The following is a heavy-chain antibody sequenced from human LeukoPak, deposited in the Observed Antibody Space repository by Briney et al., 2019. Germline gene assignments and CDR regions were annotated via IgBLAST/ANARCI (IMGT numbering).Heavy chain of an antibody. CDR1: GFTVSSNY. J-gene: IGHJ4*02. CDR3: ARVDTAMVTREYYFDY. Sequence: GGSLRLSCAASGFTVSSNYMNWVRQAPGKGLEWVSVIYSGGSTYYADSVKGRFTISRDNSKNTLYLQMNSLRAEDTAVYYCARVDTAMVTREYYFDYWGQGTLVTVSS. D-gene: IGHD5-18*01. CDR2: IYSGGST. V-gene: IGHV3-66*02.